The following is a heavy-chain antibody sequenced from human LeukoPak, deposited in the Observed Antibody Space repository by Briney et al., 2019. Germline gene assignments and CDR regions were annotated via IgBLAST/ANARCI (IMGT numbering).Heavy chain of an antibody. Sequence: TSETLSLTCAVYGGSFSGYYWSWIRQPPGKGLEWIGEINHSGSTNYNPSLKSRVTISVDTSKNQFSLKLSSVTAADTAVYYCARSHHDAFDIWGQGTMVTVSS. CDR1: GGSFSGYY. CDR2: INHSGST. V-gene: IGHV4-34*01. CDR3: ARSHHDAFDI. J-gene: IGHJ3*02.